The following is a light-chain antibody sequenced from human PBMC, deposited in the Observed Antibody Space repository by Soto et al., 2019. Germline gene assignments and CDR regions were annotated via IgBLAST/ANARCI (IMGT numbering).Light chain of an antibody. J-gene: IGKJ3*01. CDR2: GAS. CDR3: QQYNNWPPR. Sequence: EIVMTQSPATLSVSPGERATLSCRASQSVSSNLAWYQQKPGQAPRLLSYGASTRATGIPARFSGSGSGTEFTLTISSLQSEDFAVYYCQQYNNWPPRFGPGTKVDIK. CDR1: QSVSSN. V-gene: IGKV3-15*01.